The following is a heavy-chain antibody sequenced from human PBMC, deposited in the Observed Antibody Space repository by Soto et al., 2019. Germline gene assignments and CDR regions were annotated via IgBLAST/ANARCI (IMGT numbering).Heavy chain of an antibody. CDR1: GGSFSGYY. CDR3: ARGMNYDFWSGYSKWFDP. J-gene: IGHJ5*02. D-gene: IGHD3-3*01. Sequence: QVQPQQWGAGLLKPSETLSLTCAVYGGSFSGYYWSWIRQPPGKGLEWIGEINHSGSTNYNPSLKSRVTISVDTSKNQFSLKLSSVTAADTAVYYCARGMNYDFWSGYSKWFDPWGQGTLVTVSS. V-gene: IGHV4-34*01. CDR2: INHSGST.